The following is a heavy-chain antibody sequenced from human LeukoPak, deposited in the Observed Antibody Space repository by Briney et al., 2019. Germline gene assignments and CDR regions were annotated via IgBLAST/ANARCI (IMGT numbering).Heavy chain of an antibody. CDR3: ARHVPPYCSSTSCPRGVFDY. V-gene: IGHV4-34*01. Sequence: SETLSLTCAVYGGSFSGYYWSWIRQPPGKGLEWIGEINRSGSTNYNPSLKSRVTISVDTSRNQFSLKLSSVTAADTAVYYCARHVPPYCSSTSCPRGVFDYWGQGTLVTVSS. D-gene: IGHD2-2*01. CDR2: INRSGST. J-gene: IGHJ4*02. CDR1: GGSFSGYY.